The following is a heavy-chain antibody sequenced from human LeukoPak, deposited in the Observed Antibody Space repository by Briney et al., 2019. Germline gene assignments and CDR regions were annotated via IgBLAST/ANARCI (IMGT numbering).Heavy chain of an antibody. V-gene: IGHV1-69*04. Sequence: GASVKVSCKASGGTFSSYAISWVRQAPGQGLEWMGRIIPILGIANYAQKFQGRVTITADKSTSTAYMELSSPRSEDTAVYYCARELVIAVAGQGLFDHWGQGTLVTVSS. CDR2: IIPILGIA. CDR3: ARELVIAVAGQGLFDH. CDR1: GGTFSSYA. D-gene: IGHD6-19*01. J-gene: IGHJ4*02.